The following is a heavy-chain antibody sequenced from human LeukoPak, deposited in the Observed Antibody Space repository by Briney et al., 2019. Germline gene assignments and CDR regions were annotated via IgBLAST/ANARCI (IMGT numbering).Heavy chain of an antibody. CDR3: ARDGYGSGSHDY. J-gene: IGHJ4*02. V-gene: IGHV3-7*04. CDR1: GFTVSSHW. Sequence: PGGSLRLSCAASGFTVSSHWMTWDRQAPGKGLEWVANIKQDGSYKHYVDSVKGRFTISRDNAKNSLYLQMNSLTAEDTAVYYCARDGYGSGSHDYWGQGTLVTVSS. CDR2: IKQDGSYK. D-gene: IGHD3-10*01.